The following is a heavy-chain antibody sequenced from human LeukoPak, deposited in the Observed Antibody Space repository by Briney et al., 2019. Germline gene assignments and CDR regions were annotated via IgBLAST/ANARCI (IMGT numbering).Heavy chain of an antibody. D-gene: IGHD2-2*01. V-gene: IGHV3-21*01. CDR3: ARDPVPYGMDV. Sequence: GGSLRLSCAASGFTFSSCSMNWVRQAPGKGLEWVSSISSSSSYIYYADSVKGRFTISRDNAKNSLYLQMNSLRAEDTAVYYCARDPVPYGMDVWGQGTTVTVSS. J-gene: IGHJ6*02. CDR1: GFTFSSCS. CDR2: ISSSSSYI.